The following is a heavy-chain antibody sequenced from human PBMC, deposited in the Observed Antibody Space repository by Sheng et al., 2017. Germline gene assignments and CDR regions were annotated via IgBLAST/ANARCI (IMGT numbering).Heavy chain of an antibody. J-gene: IGHJ3*02. V-gene: IGHV3-23*04. CDR1: GFTFATYG. CDR2: ISGSGFST. D-gene: IGHD6-19*01. Sequence: EVQLVESGGGLVQPGGTLRLSCAASGFTFATYGMTWVRQAPGKGLEWVSGISGSGFSTYYADSVMGRFTISRDNSKNTLYLQMNSLRVEDTALYYCAKVLKSRGSGWYWDAFDIWGQGTMVTVSS. CDR3: AKVLKSRGSGWYWDAFDI.